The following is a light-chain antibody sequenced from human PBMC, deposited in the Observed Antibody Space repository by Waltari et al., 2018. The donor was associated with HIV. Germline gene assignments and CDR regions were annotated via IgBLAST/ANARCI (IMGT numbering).Light chain of an antibody. Sequence: QSALTQPASVSGSPGQSITISCIGTDRDIAIYTSISWYHHPPARDPRLVIFDANSRPSGIPFRFSGSKSGKTASLTISGLQADDEGVYYCSSYARGGSLLFGGGTTVTVL. CDR1: DRDIAIYTS. CDR2: DAN. J-gene: IGLJ3*02. CDR3: SSYARGGSLL. V-gene: IGLV2-14*01.